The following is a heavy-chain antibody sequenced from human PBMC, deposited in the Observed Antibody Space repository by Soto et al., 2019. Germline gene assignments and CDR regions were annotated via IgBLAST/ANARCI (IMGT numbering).Heavy chain of an antibody. CDR2: ITYNGDT. J-gene: IGHJ4*02. CDR3: ARAVITSYGVCDY. V-gene: IGHV1-18*01. Sequence: QVQLVQSGAEVKKPGASVKVSCKASGYTFTSYGISWVRQAPGQGLEWMGWITYNGDTNYPQRLQGRVTMTTDTSTSTAYMELRSLRSDDTAVYYCARAVITSYGVCDYWGQGTLVTVSS. D-gene: IGHD2-21*01. CDR1: GYTFTSYG.